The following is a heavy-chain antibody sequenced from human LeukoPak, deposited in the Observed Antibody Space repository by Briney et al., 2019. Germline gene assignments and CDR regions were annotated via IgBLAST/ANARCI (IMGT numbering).Heavy chain of an antibody. CDR3: AKDRGPYCGGDCYHPLDY. Sequence: PGRSLRLSRTTSGITFSNSWMSWVRQAPGKGLEWVATIRPDGSEGYYADSVRGRFTISRDNSKNTLYLQMNSLRAEDTAVYYCAKDRGPYCGGDCYHPLDYWGQGTLVTVSS. J-gene: IGHJ4*02. V-gene: IGHV3-7*01. CDR2: IRPDGSEG. CDR1: GITFSNSW. D-gene: IGHD2-21*02.